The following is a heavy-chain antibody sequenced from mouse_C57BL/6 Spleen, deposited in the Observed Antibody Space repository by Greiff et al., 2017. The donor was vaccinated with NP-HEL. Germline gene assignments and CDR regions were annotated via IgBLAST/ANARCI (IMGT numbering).Heavy chain of an antibody. D-gene: IGHD2-4*01. CDR2: IDPSDSYT. V-gene: IGHV1-50*01. Sequence: VQLQQPGAELVKPGASVKLSCKASGYTFTSYWMQWVKQRPGQGLEWIGEIDPSDSYTNYNQKFKGKATLTVDTSSSTAYMQLSSLTSEDSAVDYCALYDYAFAYWGQGTLVTVSA. CDR1: GYTFTSYW. CDR3: ALYDYAFAY. J-gene: IGHJ3*01.